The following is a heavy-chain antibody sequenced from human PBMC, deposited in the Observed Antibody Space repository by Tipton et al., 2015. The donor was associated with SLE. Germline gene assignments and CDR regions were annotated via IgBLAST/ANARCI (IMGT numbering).Heavy chain of an antibody. V-gene: IGHV1-18*01. CDR2: ISAYNGNT. CDR1: GYTFTSYG. J-gene: IGHJ6*03. CDR3: ARQELNQLELKGYYYYMDV. Sequence: QLVQSGAEVKKPGASVKVSCKASGYTFTSYGISWVRQAPGQGLEWMGWISAYNGNTNYAQKLQGRVTMTTDTSTSTAYMELRSLRSDDTAVYYCARQELNQLELKGYYYYMDVWGKGTPVTVSS. D-gene: IGHD1-7*01.